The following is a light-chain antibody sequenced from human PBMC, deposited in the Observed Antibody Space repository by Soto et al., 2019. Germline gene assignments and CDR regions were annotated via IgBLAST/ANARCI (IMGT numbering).Light chain of an antibody. CDR2: DAS. CDR3: QQYESLPT. V-gene: IGKV1-33*01. CDR1: QDINNY. Sequence: DIQMTQSPPSLSASVGDRVTITCQASQDINNYLNWYQQKSGKAPKLLIYDASGLERGVPSRFSGRGSGTDFTFTISGLQPEDIATYYCQQYESLPTFGQGTRLEIK. J-gene: IGKJ5*01.